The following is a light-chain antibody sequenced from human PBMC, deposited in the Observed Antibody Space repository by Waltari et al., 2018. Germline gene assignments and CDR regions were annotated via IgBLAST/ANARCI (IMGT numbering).Light chain of an antibody. CDR1: QSISNW. J-gene: IGKJ3*01. Sequence: DIQMTQSPSSVSAFVGARVTITCRASQSISNWLAWYQQKPGKAPKLLIYGASDLHSGVPSRFSGSGAGTDFTLTISSLQAEDFGTYYCQQFSSYRTGFTFGPGTTVDMK. CDR2: GAS. V-gene: IGKV1-12*01. CDR3: QQFSSYRTGFT.